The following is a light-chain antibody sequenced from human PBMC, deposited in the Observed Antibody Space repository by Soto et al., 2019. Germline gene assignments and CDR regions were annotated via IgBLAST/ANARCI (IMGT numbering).Light chain of an antibody. V-gene: IGKV3-20*01. J-gene: IGKJ4*01. CDR3: QEYGSSPLT. Sequence: EMVLTQSPGTPSLSPGERATLACRASQSVSSSYLAWYQQKPGQAPRLLIYGASSRATGIPDRFSGSGSGTDFTLTISRLEPEDFAVDYCQEYGSSPLTFGGGTKVEIK. CDR2: GAS. CDR1: QSVSSSY.